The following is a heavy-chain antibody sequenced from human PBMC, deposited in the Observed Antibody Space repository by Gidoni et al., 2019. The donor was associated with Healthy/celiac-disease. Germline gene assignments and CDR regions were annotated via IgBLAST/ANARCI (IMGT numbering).Heavy chain of an antibody. V-gene: IGHV3-9*01. CDR2: GSI. J-gene: IGHJ4*02. Sequence: GSIGYADSVKGRFTISRDNAKNSLYLQMNSLRAEDTALYYCAKDMGGWYRVGFYWGQGTLVTVSS. CDR3: AKDMGGWYRVGFY. D-gene: IGHD6-19*01.